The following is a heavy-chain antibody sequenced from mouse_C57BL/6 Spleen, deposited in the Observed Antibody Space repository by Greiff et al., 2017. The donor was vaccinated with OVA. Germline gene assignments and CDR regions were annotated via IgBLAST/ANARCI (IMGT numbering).Heavy chain of an antibody. CDR2: IYPGSGST. D-gene: IGHD2-3*01. V-gene: IGHV1-55*01. Sequence: QVQLKEPGAELVKPGASVKMSCKASGYTFTSYWITLVKQRPGQGLEWIGDIYPGSGSTNYNEKFKSKATLTVDTSSSTAYMQLSSLTSEDSAVYYCARAYDGYRDYWGQGTTLTVSS. CDR1: GYTFTSYW. CDR3: ARAYDGYRDY. J-gene: IGHJ2*01.